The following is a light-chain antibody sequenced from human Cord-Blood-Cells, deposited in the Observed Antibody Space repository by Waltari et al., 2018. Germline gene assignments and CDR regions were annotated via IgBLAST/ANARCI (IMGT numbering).Light chain of an antibody. CDR2: EAS. V-gene: IGLV2-23*01. CDR3: CSYAGSRLV. CDR1: SSDVGSYNL. J-gene: IGLJ2*01. Sequence: QSALTQPASVSGSPGQSITTSCTGTSSDVGSYNLVSWYQQHPGKAPKHRIYEASNRPSGVSIRFPGSKSGNTASLTISGRQAEDEADYYCCSYAGSRLVFGGGTKLAVL.